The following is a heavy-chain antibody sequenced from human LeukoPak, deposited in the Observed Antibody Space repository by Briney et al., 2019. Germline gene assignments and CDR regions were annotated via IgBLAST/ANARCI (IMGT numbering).Heavy chain of an antibody. CDR2: ISGSGGST. Sequence: GGSLRLSCAASGFTFSSYAMSWVRQAPGKGLEWVSAISGSGGSTYYADSVKGRFTISRGNSKNSLYLQMNSLRAEDTAVYYCASDWGDGDRFDFWGQGTLVTVSS. D-gene: IGHD4-17*01. CDR1: GFTFSSYA. CDR3: ASDWGDGDRFDF. V-gene: IGHV3-23*01. J-gene: IGHJ4*02.